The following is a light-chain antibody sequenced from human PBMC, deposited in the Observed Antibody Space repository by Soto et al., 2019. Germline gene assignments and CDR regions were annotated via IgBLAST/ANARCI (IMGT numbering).Light chain of an antibody. J-gene: IGKJ1*01. Sequence: EIVMTQSPDTLSVSPWERATLSSRASQTVSSTSLAWYQQRPGQAPRLLIFDASTRVTGIPDRFSGSGSGTDFTLTISRLEPEDFAVYFCQLYAISPKTFGQGTKVDIK. CDR2: DAS. CDR3: QLYAISPKT. CDR1: QTVSSTS. V-gene: IGKV3-20*01.